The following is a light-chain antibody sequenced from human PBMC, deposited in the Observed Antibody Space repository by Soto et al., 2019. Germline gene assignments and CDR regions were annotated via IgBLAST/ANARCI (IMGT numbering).Light chain of an antibody. V-gene: IGKV3-20*01. Sequence: EIVLTQSPGTLSLSPGERATLSCRASQSVSSSYLAGYQPKPGQAPRLLIYGASSRATGIPDRCSGSGSGTDFNLTIRRLGCEDMAVYSCKQYGRPYRSGFGTWTKVDIK. CDR1: QSVSSSY. J-gene: IGKJ3*01. CDR2: GAS. CDR3: KQYGRPYRSG.